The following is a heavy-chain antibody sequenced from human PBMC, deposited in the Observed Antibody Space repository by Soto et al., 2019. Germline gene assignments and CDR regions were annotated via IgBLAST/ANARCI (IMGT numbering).Heavy chain of an antibody. CDR1: GFTFSSYS. CDR2: ISSSSSSI. CDR3: AGTPSGGMDV. D-gene: IGHD1-26*01. J-gene: IGHJ6*02. Sequence: GGSLRLSCAASGFTFSSYSMNWVRQAPGKGLEWVSSISSSSSSIYYADSVKGRFTISRDNAKNSLYLQMNSLRAEDTAVYYCAGTPSGGMDVWGQGTTVTVSS. V-gene: IGHV3-21*01.